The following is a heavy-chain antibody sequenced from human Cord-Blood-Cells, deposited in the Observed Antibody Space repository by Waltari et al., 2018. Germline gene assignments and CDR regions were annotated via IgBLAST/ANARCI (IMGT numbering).Heavy chain of an antibody. V-gene: IGHV1-18*01. Sequence: QVQLVQSGAEVKKPGASVKVSCKASGYTFTSYGISWVRQAPGQGLEWMGWISAYNGNTNEAQKLQGRVTMTTDTSTSTAYMELRSLRSDDTAVYYCARDTRVGYCSGGSCYANFDYWGQGPLVTVSS. CDR2: ISAYNGNT. CDR3: ARDTRVGYCSGGSCYANFDY. J-gene: IGHJ4*02. CDR1: GYTFTSYG. D-gene: IGHD2-15*01.